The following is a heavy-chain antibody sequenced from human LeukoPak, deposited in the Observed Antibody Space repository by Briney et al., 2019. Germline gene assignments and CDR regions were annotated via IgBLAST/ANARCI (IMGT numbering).Heavy chain of an antibody. CDR3: AREYCSGGSCHFDY. V-gene: IGHV4-59*01. Sequence: SETLSLTCTVSGGSISSYYWSWIRQPPGKGLEWIGYIYYSGSTNYNPSLKSRVTMSVDTSKNQFSLKLSSVTAADTAVYYCAREYCSGGSCHFDYWGQGTLVTVSS. CDR2: IYYSGST. J-gene: IGHJ4*02. D-gene: IGHD2-15*01. CDR1: GGSISSYY.